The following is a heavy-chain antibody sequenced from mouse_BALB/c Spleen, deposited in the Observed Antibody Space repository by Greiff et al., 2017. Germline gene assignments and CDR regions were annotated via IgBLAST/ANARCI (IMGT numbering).Heavy chain of an antibody. CDR1: GFTFSSYG. CDR2: ISSGGSYT. CDR3: ARHHYYGSSYVEDWFAY. Sequence: EVMLVESGGDLVKPGGSLKLSCAASGFTFSSYGMSWVRQTPDKRLEWVATISSGGSYTYYPDSVKGRFTISRDNAKNTLYLQMSSLKSEDTAMYYCARHHYYGSSYVEDWFAYWGQGTLVTVSA. D-gene: IGHD1-1*01. V-gene: IGHV5-6*02. J-gene: IGHJ3*01.